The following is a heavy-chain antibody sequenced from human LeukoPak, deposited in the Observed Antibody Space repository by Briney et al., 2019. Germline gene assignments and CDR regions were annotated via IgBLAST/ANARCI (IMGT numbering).Heavy chain of an antibody. CDR2: ISYDGGNK. CDR1: GFTFSSYA. D-gene: IGHD1-7*01. CDR3: ARAGGGPTTLYWYFDI. Sequence: HPGGSLRLSCAASGFTFSSYAMHWVRQAPGKGLEWVAVISYDGGNKYYADSVKGRFTISRDNSKNTMYMQMNSLRAEDTAVYYCARAGGGPTTLYWYFDIWGRGTLVTVSS. V-gene: IGHV3-30*04. J-gene: IGHJ2*01.